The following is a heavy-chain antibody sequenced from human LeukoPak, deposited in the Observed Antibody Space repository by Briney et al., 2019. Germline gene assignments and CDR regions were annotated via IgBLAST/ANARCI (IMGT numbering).Heavy chain of an antibody. Sequence: PSETLSLTCTVSGVSISSYYWSWIRQPPGKGLEWIAYIYYSGSTNYNPSLKSRVTISVDTSKNQFSLKLSSVTAADTAVYYCAKFLGSHIRSYFDFWGQGTLVTVSS. CDR3: AKFLGSHIRSYFDF. CDR2: IYYSGST. J-gene: IGHJ4*02. D-gene: IGHD1-26*01. CDR1: GVSISSYY. V-gene: IGHV4-59*01.